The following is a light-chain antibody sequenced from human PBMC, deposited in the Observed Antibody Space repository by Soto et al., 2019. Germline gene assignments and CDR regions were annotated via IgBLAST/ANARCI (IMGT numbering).Light chain of an antibody. CDR1: QSVLYSSNNKNY. V-gene: IGKV4-1*01. Sequence: DIVMTQSPDSLAVSLGERATINCKSSQSVLYSSNNKNYLAWYQQKPGQPPKLLIYWASTRESGVPDRFSGGGSGKDFTLTISSLQAEDVAVYYCQQYYSTPTFGQGTKLEIK. J-gene: IGKJ2*01. CDR3: QQYYSTPT. CDR2: WAS.